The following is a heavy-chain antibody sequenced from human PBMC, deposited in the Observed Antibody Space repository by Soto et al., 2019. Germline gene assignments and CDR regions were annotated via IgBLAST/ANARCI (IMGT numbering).Heavy chain of an antibody. D-gene: IGHD1-26*01. J-gene: IGHJ4*02. CDR1: GGSFSGYY. CDR3: ARGPSGSYLGY. V-gene: IGHV4-34*01. CDR2: INHSGST. Sequence: QVQLQQWGAGLLKPSETLSLTCAVYGGSFSGYYWSWIRQPPGKGLEWIGEINHSGSTNYNPSLKGXXTXAXXTSKNQFSLKLSSVTAADTAVYYCARGPSGSYLGYWGQGTLVTVSS.